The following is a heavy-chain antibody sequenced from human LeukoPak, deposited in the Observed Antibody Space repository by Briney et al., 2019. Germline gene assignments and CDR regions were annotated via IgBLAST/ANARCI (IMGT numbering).Heavy chain of an antibody. CDR2: ISANSIRT. D-gene: IGHD3-22*01. J-gene: IGHJ4*02. Sequence: PGGSLRLSCAASGFTFSNHGMNWVRQAPGKGLVWVSTISANSIRTYYADSVKGRFTISRDNSKNTLFLQLNNLRAEDTAVYYCAKGDYYSDSSGLDYWGQGTLVTVSS. CDR3: AKGDYYSDSSGLDY. V-gene: IGHV3-23*01. CDR1: GFTFSNHG.